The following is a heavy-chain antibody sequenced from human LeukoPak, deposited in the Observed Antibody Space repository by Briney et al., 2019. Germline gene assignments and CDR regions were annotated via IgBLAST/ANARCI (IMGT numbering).Heavy chain of an antibody. CDR2: IYHSGST. CDR1: GGSISSSNW. J-gene: IGHJ4*02. V-gene: IGHV4-4*02. CDR3: ARETSSGWYREFDY. Sequence: SETLSLTCAVSGGSISSSNWWSWVRQPPGKGLEWIGEIYHSGSTNYNPSLKSRVTISVDKSKNQFFLKLSSVTAADTAVYYCARETSSGWYREFDYWGQGTLVTVSS. D-gene: IGHD6-19*01.